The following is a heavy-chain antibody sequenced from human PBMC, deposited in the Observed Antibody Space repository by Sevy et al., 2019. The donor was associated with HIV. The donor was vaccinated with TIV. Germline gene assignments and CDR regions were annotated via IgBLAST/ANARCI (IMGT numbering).Heavy chain of an antibody. Sequence: GGCLRLSCAASGFTFNFHGMHWVRQAPGKGLEWVAFIWHDGSNKYMADSVKGRFTISRDNSKNTLFLQMNSLTVEDTAVYYCAIETDNSARWLDPWGQGTLVTVSS. CDR3: AIETDNSARWLDP. CDR1: GFTFNFHG. J-gene: IGHJ5*02. V-gene: IGHV3-30*02. CDR2: IWHDGSNK. D-gene: IGHD4-4*01.